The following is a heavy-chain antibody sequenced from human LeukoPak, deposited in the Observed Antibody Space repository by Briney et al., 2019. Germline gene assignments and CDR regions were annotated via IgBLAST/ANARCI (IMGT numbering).Heavy chain of an antibody. CDR2: IKGDGSEK. D-gene: IGHD2-15*01. CDR3: ARDQEGGAGSCYFDF. V-gene: IGHV3-7*01. CDR1: GFTFRNYW. Sequence: GGSQRLSCAASGFTFRNYWMSWVRQAPGKGLEWVANIKGDGSEKYYVDSVKGRFVISRDNVKNSLYLQMDSLRVDDTAIYYCARDQEGGAGSCYFDFWGQGALVTVSS. J-gene: IGHJ4*02.